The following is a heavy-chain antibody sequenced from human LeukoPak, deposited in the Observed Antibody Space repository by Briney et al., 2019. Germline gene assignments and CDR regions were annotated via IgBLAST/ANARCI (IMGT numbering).Heavy chain of an antibody. J-gene: IGHJ6*02. CDR1: GYTFTGYY. V-gene: IGHV1-2*02. Sequence: ASVKVSCKASGYTFTGYYMHWVRQAPGQGLEWMGWINPNSGGTNYAQKFQGRVTMTRDTSISTAYMELSRLRSDDTAVYYGARDRGVAAAGRKIYYGMDVWGQGTTVTVSS. CDR2: INPNSGGT. CDR3: ARDRGVAAAGRKIYYGMDV. D-gene: IGHD6-13*01.